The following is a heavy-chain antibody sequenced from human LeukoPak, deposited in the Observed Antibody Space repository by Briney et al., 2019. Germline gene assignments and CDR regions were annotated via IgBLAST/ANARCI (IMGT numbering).Heavy chain of an antibody. CDR2: IYTSGST. CDR1: GGSISSGSYY. J-gene: IGHJ6*03. D-gene: IGHD4-17*01. CDR3: ARGGKGYGDYYVRRYYYYYMDV. V-gene: IGHV4-61*02. Sequence: SETLSLTCTVSGGSISSGSYYWSWIRQPAGKGLEWIGRIYTSGSTNYNPSLKSRVTISVDTSKNQFSLKLSSVTAADTAVYYCARGGKGYGDYYVRRYYYYYMDVWGKGTTVTVSS.